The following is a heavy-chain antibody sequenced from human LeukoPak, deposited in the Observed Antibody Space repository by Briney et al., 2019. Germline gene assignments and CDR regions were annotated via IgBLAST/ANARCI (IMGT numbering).Heavy chain of an antibody. J-gene: IGHJ4*02. Sequence: GGSLRLSCAASGFTFSSYGMHWVRQAPGKGLEWVAFIRYDGSNKYYPDSVKGRFTISRDNAKNSLYLQMNSLRAEDTAVYYCARTTHVLRYFDWLLNGGPFDYWGQGTLVTVSS. CDR1: GFTFSSYG. D-gene: IGHD3-9*01. V-gene: IGHV3-30*02. CDR3: ARTTHVLRYFDWLLNGGPFDY. CDR2: IRYDGSNK.